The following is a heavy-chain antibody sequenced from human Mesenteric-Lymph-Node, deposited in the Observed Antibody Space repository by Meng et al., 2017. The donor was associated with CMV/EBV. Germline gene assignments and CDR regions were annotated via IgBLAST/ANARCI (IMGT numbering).Heavy chain of an antibody. Sequence: LRLSCADFGFTVSSNYMSWVRQAPGKGLEWVSVIYSAGNTYYADSVKGRFTISRDNSKNTLYLQMNSLRAEDTAVYYCARTWQLALDYWGQGALVTVSS. V-gene: IGHV3-66*01. CDR1: GFTVSSNY. J-gene: IGHJ4*02. D-gene: IGHD6-13*01. CDR2: IYSAGNT. CDR3: ARTWQLALDY.